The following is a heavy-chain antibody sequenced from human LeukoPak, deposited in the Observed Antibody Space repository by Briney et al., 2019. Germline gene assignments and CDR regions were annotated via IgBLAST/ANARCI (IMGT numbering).Heavy chain of an antibody. D-gene: IGHD3-3*01. CDR2: ISAYNGNT. Sequence: ASVKVSCKASGYTFTSYGISWVRQAPGQGLEWMGWISAYNGNTNYAQKLQGRVTMTTDTSTSTAYMELRSLRSDDTAVYYCAREKVAEWIFYYMDVWGKGTTVTVSS. J-gene: IGHJ6*03. V-gene: IGHV1-18*01. CDR3: AREKVAEWIFYYMDV. CDR1: GYTFTSYG.